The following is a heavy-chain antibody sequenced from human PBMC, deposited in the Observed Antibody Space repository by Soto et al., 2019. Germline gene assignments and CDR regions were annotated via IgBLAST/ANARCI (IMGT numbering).Heavy chain of an antibody. J-gene: IGHJ4*02. CDR1: GFTFSSYA. D-gene: IGHD2-2*01. V-gene: IGHV3-30-3*01. Sequence: GGSLRLSCAASGFTFSSYAMHWVRQAPGKGLEWVAVISYDGSNKYYADSVKGRFTISRDNSKNTLYLQMNSLRADDTAVYFCARVYCSGTTCYAYNDYSGQGTLVTVSS. CDR3: ARVYCSGTTCYAYNDY. CDR2: ISYDGSNK.